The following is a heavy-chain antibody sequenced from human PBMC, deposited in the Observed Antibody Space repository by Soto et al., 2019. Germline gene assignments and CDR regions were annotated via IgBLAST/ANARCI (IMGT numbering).Heavy chain of an antibody. CDR2: ISGSGGST. V-gene: IGHV3-23*01. CDR1: GFTFSSYA. D-gene: IGHD5-18*01. Sequence: PGGSLRLSCAASGFTFSSYAMCWVRQAPGKGLEWVSAISGSGGSTYYADSVKGRFTISRDNSKNTLYLQMNSLRAEDTAVYYCAKSVGSTRDGYWGPVGYYYYGMDVWGQGTTVTVSS. J-gene: IGHJ6*02. CDR3: AKSVGSTRDGYWGPVGYYYYGMDV.